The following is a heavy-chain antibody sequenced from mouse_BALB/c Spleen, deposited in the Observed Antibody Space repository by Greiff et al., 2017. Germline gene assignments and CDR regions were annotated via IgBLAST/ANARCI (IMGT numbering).Heavy chain of an antibody. J-gene: IGHJ2*01. D-gene: IGHD4-1*01. V-gene: IGHV1-18*01. CDR2: INPNNGGT. CDR1: GYTFTDYN. Sequence: VHVKQSGPELVKPGASVKIPCKASGYTFTDYNMDWVKQSHGKSLEWIGDINPNNGGTIYNQKFKGKATLTVDKSSSTAYMELRSLTSEDTAVYYCARGGEKLGLFYFDYWGQGTTLTVSS. CDR3: ARGGEKLGLFYFDY.